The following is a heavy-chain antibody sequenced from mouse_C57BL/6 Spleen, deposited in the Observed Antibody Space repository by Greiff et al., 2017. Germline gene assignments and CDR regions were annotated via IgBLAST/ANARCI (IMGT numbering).Heavy chain of an antibody. Sequence: QVQLQQPGAELVKPGASVKLSCKASGYTFTSYWMHWVKQRPGRGLEWIGSIDPNSGGTKYNEKFKSKATLTVDKPSSTAYMQLSSLTSEDSAVYYCARSYYDYAGYYAMGYWGQGASVTVSS. J-gene: IGHJ4*01. D-gene: IGHD2-4*01. V-gene: IGHV1-72*01. CDR1: GYTFTSYW. CDR3: ARSYYDYAGYYAMGY. CDR2: IDPNSGGT.